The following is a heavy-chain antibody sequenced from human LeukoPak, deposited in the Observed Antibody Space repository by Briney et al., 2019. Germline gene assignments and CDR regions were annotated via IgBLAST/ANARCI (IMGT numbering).Heavy chain of an antibody. CDR2: INPNSGGT. J-gene: IGHJ4*02. Sequence: ASVKVSCKASGYTFTGYYMHWVRRAPGQGLEWMGWINPNSGGTNYAQKFQGRVTMTRDTSISTAYMELSRLRSDDTAVYYCARDLGLQSYSDYWGQGTLVTVSS. V-gene: IGHV1-2*02. CDR3: ARDLGLQSYSDY. D-gene: IGHD3-10*01. CDR1: GYTFTGYY.